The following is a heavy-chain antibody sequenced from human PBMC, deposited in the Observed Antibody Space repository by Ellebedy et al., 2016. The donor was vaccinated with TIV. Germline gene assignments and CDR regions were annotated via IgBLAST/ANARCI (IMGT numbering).Heavy chain of an antibody. J-gene: IGHJ5*02. CDR3: ARGGRNWNYNSFKP. CDR1: GGSISSGGYY. V-gene: IGHV4-31*03. D-gene: IGHD1-7*01. Sequence: SETLSLTXTVSGGSISSGGYYWTWIRQHPGKGLEWIGYIYHTGSTYYFNPSLKSRLTMSIDTSKNQFSLNLRSVTAADTAVYYCARGGRNWNYNSFKPWGQGTLVTVSS. CDR2: IYHTGST.